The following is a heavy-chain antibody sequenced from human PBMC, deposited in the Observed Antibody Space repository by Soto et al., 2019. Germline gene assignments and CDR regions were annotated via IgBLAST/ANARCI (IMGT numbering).Heavy chain of an antibody. CDR3: AKDVDIVATIPYFDY. D-gene: IGHD5-12*01. CDR1: GFTFSSYA. V-gene: IGHV3-23*01. Sequence: LRLSCAASGFTFSSYAMSWVRQAPGKGLEWVSAISGSGGSSYYADSVKGRFTISRDNSKNTLYLQMNSLRAEDTAVYYCAKDVDIVATIPYFDYWGQGTLVTVSS. J-gene: IGHJ4*02. CDR2: ISGSGGSS.